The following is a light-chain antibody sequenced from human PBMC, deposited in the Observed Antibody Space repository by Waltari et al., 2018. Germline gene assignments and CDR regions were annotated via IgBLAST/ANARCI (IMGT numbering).Light chain of an antibody. CDR2: QAS. CDR3: QQYHDAPYT. J-gene: IGKJ2*01. V-gene: IGKV1-5*01. CDR1: RDISAW. Sequence: IQMTQSPTSLSASVGDRVTISCRASRDISAWLAWFQQKPGKAPQPLIYQASTLQRGVPSRFGSSGSGTEFTLSISVLQPEDFATYYCQQYHDAPYTFGQGTKIEIK.